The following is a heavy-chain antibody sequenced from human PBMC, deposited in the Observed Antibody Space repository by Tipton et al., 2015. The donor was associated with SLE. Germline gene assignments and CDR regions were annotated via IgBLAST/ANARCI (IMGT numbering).Heavy chain of an antibody. J-gene: IGHJ3*02. CDR2: IYYSGST. CDR3: ARSDSAIAVAGQAFDI. V-gene: IGHV4-59*01. Sequence: TLSLTCTVSGGSISSYYWSWIRQPPGKGLEWIGYIYYSGSTNYNPPLKSRVTISVDTSKNQFSLKLSSVTAADTAVYYCARSDSAIAVAGQAFDIWGQGTMVTVSS. D-gene: IGHD6-19*01. CDR1: GGSISSYY.